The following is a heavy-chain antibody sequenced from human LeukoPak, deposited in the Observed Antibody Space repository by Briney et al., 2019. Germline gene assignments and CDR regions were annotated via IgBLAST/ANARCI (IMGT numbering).Heavy chain of an antibody. D-gene: IGHD6-13*01. CDR3: AKFALGYIAEFDY. CDR1: GLTFSSYA. J-gene: IGHJ4*02. Sequence: GGSLRLSCVASGLTFSSYAMSWVRQAPGKGLGWVSAISGSGGSTYYADSVKGRFTISRDNSKNTLYLQMNSLRAEDTAVYYCAKFALGYIAEFDYWGQGTLVTVSS. V-gene: IGHV3-23*01. CDR2: ISGSGGST.